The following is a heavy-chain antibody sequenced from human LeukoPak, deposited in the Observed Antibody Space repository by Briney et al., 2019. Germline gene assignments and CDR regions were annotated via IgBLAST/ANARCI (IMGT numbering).Heavy chain of an antibody. D-gene: IGHD2-2*01. V-gene: IGHV1-69*13. CDR3: ARTEPYLGYCSSTSCYGGWFDP. J-gene: IGHJ5*02. Sequence: SVKVSCKASGGTFSSYAISWVRQAPGQGLEWMGGIIPIFGTANYAQKFQGRVTITADESTSTAYMELSSLRSEDTAVYYCARTEPYLGYCSSTSCYGGWFDPWGQGTLVTVSS. CDR1: GGTFSSYA. CDR2: IIPIFGTA.